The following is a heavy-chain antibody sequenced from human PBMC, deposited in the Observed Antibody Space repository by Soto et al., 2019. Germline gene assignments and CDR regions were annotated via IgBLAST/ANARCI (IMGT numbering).Heavy chain of an antibody. V-gene: IGHV4-59*08. CDR1: SGSVSSYY. D-gene: IGHD3-10*01. CDR2: IYYSGST. CDR3: AREQYYYGSGRHFYSGMDV. J-gene: IGHJ6*02. Sequence: QVQLQESGPGLVNPSETLSLTCTVSSGSVSSYYWSWIRQPPGKGLEWIGYIYYSGSTNYNPSLQSRVTISVDTSKNQLSLKLSSVTAADTAVYFCAREQYYYGSGRHFYSGMDVWGQGTTVTVSS.